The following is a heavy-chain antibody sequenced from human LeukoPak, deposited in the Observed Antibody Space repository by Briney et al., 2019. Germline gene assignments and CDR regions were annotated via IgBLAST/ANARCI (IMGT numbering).Heavy chain of an antibody. CDR3: AREEYSSSSDVIDY. CDR1: GGSISSTTYH. Sequence: SETLSLTCTVSGGSISSTTYHWGWIRQPPGKGLEWIGSIYYMGGTYYNPSLKSRVTISVDTSKNQFSLRLTSVTAADTAVYYRAREEYSSSSDVIDYWGQGTLVTVSS. CDR2: IYYMGGT. J-gene: IGHJ4*02. V-gene: IGHV4-39*02. D-gene: IGHD6-6*01.